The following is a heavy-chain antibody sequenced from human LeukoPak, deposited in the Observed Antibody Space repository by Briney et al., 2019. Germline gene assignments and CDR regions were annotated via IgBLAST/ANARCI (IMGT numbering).Heavy chain of an antibody. CDR1: GFTFSSYG. Sequence: PGGSLRLSCAASGFTFSSYGMHWVRQAPGKGLEWVAVISYDGSNKYYADSVKGRFTISRDNSKNTLYLQMNSLRAEDTAVYYCAKELSSTSSEYWGQGTLVTVSS. D-gene: IGHD2-2*01. CDR2: ISYDGSNK. CDR3: AKELSSTSSEY. V-gene: IGHV3-30*18. J-gene: IGHJ4*02.